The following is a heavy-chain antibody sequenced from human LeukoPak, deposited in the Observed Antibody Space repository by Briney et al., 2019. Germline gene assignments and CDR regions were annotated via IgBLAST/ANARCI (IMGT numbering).Heavy chain of an antibody. CDR1: GYTFTGYY. V-gene: IGHV1-2*02. D-gene: IGHD1-26*01. Sequence: ASVKVSCKASGYTFTGYYMHWVRQAPGQGLEWMGWINPNSGGTNYAQKFQGRVTMTRDTSISTAYMELSRLRSDDTAVYYCAREKFIVGATLFDYWGQGTLVTVSS. J-gene: IGHJ4*02. CDR3: AREKFIVGATLFDY. CDR2: INPNSGGT.